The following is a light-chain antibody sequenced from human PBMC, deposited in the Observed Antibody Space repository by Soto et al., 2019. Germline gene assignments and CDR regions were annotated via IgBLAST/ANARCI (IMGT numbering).Light chain of an antibody. CDR2: SNN. CDR3: AAWDDSLNGPL. CDR1: SSNIGSNT. J-gene: IGLJ2*01. V-gene: IGLV1-44*01. Sequence: QSVLTQPPSASGTPGQRVTISCSGTSSNIGSNTVNWYQQLPGTAPKLLIYSNNQRPSGVPARFSGSKSGTSASLAISGLQSEDEADYYCAAWDDSLNGPLFGGGTKVTVL.